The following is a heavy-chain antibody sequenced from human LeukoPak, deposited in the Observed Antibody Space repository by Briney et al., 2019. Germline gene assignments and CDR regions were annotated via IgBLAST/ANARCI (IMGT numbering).Heavy chain of an antibody. CDR1: GFTFDDYG. J-gene: IGHJ3*02. V-gene: IGHV3-9*03. Sequence: GGSLRLSCAASGFTFDDYGMHWVRQAPGKGLEWVSGISWNSGSIGYADSVKGRFTISRDNAKNSLYLQMNSLRAEDMALYYCVKDRSGSSHDAFDIWGQGTMVTVSS. CDR2: ISWNSGSI. CDR3: VKDRSGSSHDAFDI. D-gene: IGHD1-26*01.